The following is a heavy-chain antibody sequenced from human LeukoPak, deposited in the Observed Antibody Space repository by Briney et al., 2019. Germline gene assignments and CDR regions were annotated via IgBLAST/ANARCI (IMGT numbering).Heavy chain of an antibody. CDR3: AKDIYGGNSGSYFDY. CDR2: ISGSGGST. CDR1: GFTFSSYA. V-gene: IGHV3-23*01. J-gene: IGHJ4*02. D-gene: IGHD4-23*01. Sequence: GGSLRLSCAASGFTFSSYAMSWVRQAPGKGPEWVSAISGSGGSTYYADSVKGRFTISRDNSKNTLYLQMNSLRAEDTAVYYCAKDIYGGNSGSYFDYWGQGTLVTVSS.